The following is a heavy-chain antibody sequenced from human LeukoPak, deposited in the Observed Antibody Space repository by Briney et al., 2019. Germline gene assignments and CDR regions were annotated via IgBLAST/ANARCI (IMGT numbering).Heavy chain of an antibody. J-gene: IGHJ5*02. CDR3: ARVFYTPAAAGTGNGLNWFDP. Sequence: SETLSLTCTVSGGSISGYYWSWIRQPPGKGLEWIGYIYYSGSTNYNPSFRSRLTISVDTSKNQFSLKLSSVTAADTAVYYCARVFYTPAAAGTGNGLNWFDPWGQGTLVTVSS. V-gene: IGHV4-59*08. D-gene: IGHD6-13*01. CDR2: IYYSGST. CDR1: GGSISGYY.